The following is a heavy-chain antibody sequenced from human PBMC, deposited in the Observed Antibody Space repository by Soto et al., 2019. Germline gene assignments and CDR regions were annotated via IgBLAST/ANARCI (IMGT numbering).Heavy chain of an antibody. CDR3: ARFSITMVRGVMAYYGMDV. Sequence: PGESLKISCKGSGYSFTSYWIGWVRQMPGKGLEWMGIIYPGDSDTRYSPSFQGQVTISADKSISTAYLQWSSLKASDTAMYYCARFSITMVRGVMAYYGMDVWGQGTTVTVS. D-gene: IGHD3-10*01. CDR1: GYSFTSYW. CDR2: IYPGDSDT. V-gene: IGHV5-51*01. J-gene: IGHJ6*02.